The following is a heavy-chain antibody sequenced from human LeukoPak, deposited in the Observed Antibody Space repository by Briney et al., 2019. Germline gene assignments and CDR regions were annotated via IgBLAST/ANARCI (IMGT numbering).Heavy chain of an antibody. V-gene: IGHV3-33*01. CDR2: IWYDGSNK. CDR3: AGDSVYAFHY. Sequence: PGGSLRLSCAASGFTFSSYGMHWVRQAPGKGLEWVAVIWYDGSNKYYADSVKGRFTISRDAAKNSLYLQMNSLRDEDTAVYYCAGDSVYAFHYWGQGTLVTVSS. J-gene: IGHJ4*02. CDR1: GFTFSSYG. D-gene: IGHD3-10*01.